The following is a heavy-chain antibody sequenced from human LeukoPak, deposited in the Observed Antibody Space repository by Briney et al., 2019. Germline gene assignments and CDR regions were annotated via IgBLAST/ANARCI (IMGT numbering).Heavy chain of an antibody. V-gene: IGHV4-34*01. D-gene: IGHD6-6*01. Sequence: PSETLSLTCAVYGGSFSGYYWSWIRQPPGKGLEWIGEINHSGSTNYNPSLKSRVTISVDTSKNQFSLKLSSVTAADTAVYYCARDREQLADWYFDLWGRGTLVTVSS. CDR1: GGSFSGYY. J-gene: IGHJ2*01. CDR2: INHSGST. CDR3: ARDREQLADWYFDL.